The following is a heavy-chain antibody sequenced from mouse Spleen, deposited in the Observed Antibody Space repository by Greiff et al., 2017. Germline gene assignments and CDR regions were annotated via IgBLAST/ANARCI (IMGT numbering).Heavy chain of an antibody. CDR2: INYDGSST. CDR3: ARGYDYDDGVFAY. CDR1: GFTFSDYY. J-gene: IGHJ3*01. V-gene: IGHV5-16*01. D-gene: IGHD2-4*01. Sequence: EVQGVESGGGLVKPGGSLKLSCTASGFTFSDYYMAWVRQVPEKGLEWVANINYDGSSTYYLDSLKSRFIISRDNAKNILYLQMSSLKSEDTATYYCARGYDYDDGVFAYWGQGTLVTVSA.